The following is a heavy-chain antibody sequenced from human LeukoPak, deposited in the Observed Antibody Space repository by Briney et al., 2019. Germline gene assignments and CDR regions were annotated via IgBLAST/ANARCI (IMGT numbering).Heavy chain of an antibody. Sequence: ASVKVSCKTSGYXFTSNGISWVRQAPGQGLEWMGWISGYNGNTNYVQNLQGRVTMTTDTSTSTAYMELRSLRSDDTAVYYCARERRYCSGGSCYTPSGGMDVWGQGTTVTVSS. D-gene: IGHD2-15*01. J-gene: IGHJ6*02. CDR2: ISGYNGNT. CDR3: ARERRYCSGGSCYTPSGGMDV. CDR1: GYXFTSNG. V-gene: IGHV1-18*01.